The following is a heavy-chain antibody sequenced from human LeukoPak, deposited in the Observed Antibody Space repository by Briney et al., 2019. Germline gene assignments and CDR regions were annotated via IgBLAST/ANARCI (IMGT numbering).Heavy chain of an antibody. V-gene: IGHV3-33*01. D-gene: IGHD7-27*01. CDR1: GFTFSAYG. J-gene: IGHJ4*02. CDR3: ARTPPNWGADY. CDR2: IWFDGSNT. Sequence: PGGSLRLSCGASGFTFSAYGMHWVRQAPGKGLEWVAIIWFDGSNTYYADAVKGRFTISRDNSKNMLYLQMNSLRAEDTAVYYCARTPPNWGADYWGQGTLVTVSS.